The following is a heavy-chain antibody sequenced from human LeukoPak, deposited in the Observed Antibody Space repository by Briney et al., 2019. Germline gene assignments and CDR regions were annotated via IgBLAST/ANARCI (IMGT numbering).Heavy chain of an antibody. D-gene: IGHD3-22*01. CDR2: ISGSGGST. Sequence: GSLRLSCAASGFTVSSNYMSWVRQAPGKGLEWVSAISGSGGSTYYADSVKGRFTISRDNSKNTLYLQMNSLRAEDTAVYYCAKDGGITMIVVVISYFDYWGQGTLVTVSS. CDR3: AKDGGITMIVVVISYFDY. V-gene: IGHV3-23*01. CDR1: GFTVSSNY. J-gene: IGHJ4*02.